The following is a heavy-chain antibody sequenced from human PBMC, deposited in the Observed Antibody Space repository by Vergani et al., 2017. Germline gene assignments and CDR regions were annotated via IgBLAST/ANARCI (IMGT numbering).Heavy chain of an antibody. V-gene: IGHV4-38-2*02. J-gene: IGHJ5*02. CDR2: IYYSGST. CDR1: GYSISSGYY. Sequence: QVQLQESGPGLVKPSETLSLTCTVSGYSISSGYYWGWIRQPPGKGLEWIGYIYYSGSTNYNPSLKSRVTISVDTSKNQFSLKLSSVTAADTAVYYCARETAYYYGSGSDPWGQGTLVTVSS. CDR3: ARETAYYYGSGSDP. D-gene: IGHD3-10*01.